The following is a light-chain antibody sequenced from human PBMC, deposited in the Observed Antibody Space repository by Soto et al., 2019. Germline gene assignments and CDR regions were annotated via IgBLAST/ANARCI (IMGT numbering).Light chain of an antibody. J-gene: IGKJ1*01. CDR1: QSISIY. CDR3: QQTYSTPPT. Sequence: DIQMTQSPSSLSASVGDRVTIACRASQSISIYVNWYQQKARKAPNLLIYAASRLQSGVPSRFSGSGSGTYLTLTISSLQPEDFATYYCQQTYSTPPTFGQGTKVEIK. V-gene: IGKV1-39*01. CDR2: AAS.